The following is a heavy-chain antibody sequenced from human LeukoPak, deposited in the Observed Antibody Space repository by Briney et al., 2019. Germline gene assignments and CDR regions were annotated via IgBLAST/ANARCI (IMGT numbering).Heavy chain of an antibody. CDR1: GGTFSSYA. D-gene: IGHD5-12*01. CDR3: ARDYTGSPRVYYYYGMDV. V-gene: IGHV1-69*13. J-gene: IGHJ6*02. Sequence: SVKVSCKASGGTFSSYAISWVRQAPGQRLEWMGGIIPIFGTANYAQKFQGRVTITADESTSTAYMELSSLRSEDTAVYYCARDYTGSPRVYYYYGMDVRGQGTTVTVSS. CDR2: IIPIFGTA.